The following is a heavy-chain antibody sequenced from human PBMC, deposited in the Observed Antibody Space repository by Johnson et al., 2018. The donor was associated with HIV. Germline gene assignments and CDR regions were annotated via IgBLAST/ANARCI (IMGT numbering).Heavy chain of an antibody. CDR3: ARVSSIAALWDAFDI. D-gene: IGHD6-6*01. V-gene: IGHV3-30-3*01. CDR2: ISYDGTNK. J-gene: IGHJ3*02. Sequence: QVQLVESGGGVVQPGRSLRLSCTSAFSFSGYAMHWVRQAPGKGLEWVAIISYDGTNKYYADSVKGRFTISRDNSKNTLYLQMNSLRAEDTAMYYCARVSSIAALWDAFDIWGQGTMVTVSS. CDR1: AFSFSGYA.